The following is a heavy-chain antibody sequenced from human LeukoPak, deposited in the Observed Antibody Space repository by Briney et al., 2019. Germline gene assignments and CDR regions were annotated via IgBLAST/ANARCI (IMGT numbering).Heavy chain of an antibody. CDR2: IKQDGSEK. Sequence: PGGSLRLSCAASGFTFSSYWMSWVRQAPGKGLEWMANIKQDGSEKYYVDSVKGRFTISRDNAKNSLYLQMNSLRAEDTAVYYCARVGVSNYVYWFDPWGQGTLVTVSS. V-gene: IGHV3-7*01. D-gene: IGHD4-11*01. CDR3: ARVGVSNYVYWFDP. CDR1: GFTFSSYW. J-gene: IGHJ5*02.